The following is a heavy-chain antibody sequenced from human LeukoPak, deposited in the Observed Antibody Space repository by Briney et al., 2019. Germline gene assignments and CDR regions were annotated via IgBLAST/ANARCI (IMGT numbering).Heavy chain of an antibody. V-gene: IGHV3-7*03. J-gene: IGHJ6*02. D-gene: IGHD3-16*01. Sequence: GGSLRLSCVASGFTFSDYAMNWARQAPGKGLEWVASINHNGNVNYYVDSVKGRFTISRDNAKNSLYLQMSNLRAEDTAVYFCARGVGLDVWGQGATVTVSS. CDR2: INHNGNVN. CDR3: ARGVGLDV. CDR1: GFTFSDYA.